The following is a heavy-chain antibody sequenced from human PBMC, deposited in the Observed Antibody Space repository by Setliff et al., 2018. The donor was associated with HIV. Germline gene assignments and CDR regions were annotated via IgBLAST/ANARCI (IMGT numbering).Heavy chain of an antibody. CDR3: ARHAAGPDGPFDY. J-gene: IGHJ4*02. Sequence: PSETLSLTCAVYGGSFSGYYWGCIRQPPGKGLEWIGNVYHTGSTYYNPSLKGRVTISVDTSKNQFSLKLSSVIAADTAVYYCARHAAGPDGPFDYWGQGTLVTVSS. D-gene: IGHD2-2*01. CDR2: VYHTGST. V-gene: IGHV4-34*01. CDR1: GGSFSGYY.